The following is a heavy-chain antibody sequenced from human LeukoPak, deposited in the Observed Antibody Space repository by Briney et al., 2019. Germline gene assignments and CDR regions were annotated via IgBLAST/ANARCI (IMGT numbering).Heavy chain of an antibody. CDR3: ARRGYDILTGYLDY. D-gene: IGHD3-9*01. J-gene: IGHJ4*02. CDR1: GGSFSGYY. CDR2: IYYSGSA. V-gene: IGHV4-31*11. Sequence: SETLSLTCAVYGGSFSGYYWSWIRQHPGKGLEWIGYIYYSGSAYYNPSLKSRVTISVDTSKNQFSLKLSSVTAADTAVYYCARRGYDILTGYLDYWGQGTLVTVSS.